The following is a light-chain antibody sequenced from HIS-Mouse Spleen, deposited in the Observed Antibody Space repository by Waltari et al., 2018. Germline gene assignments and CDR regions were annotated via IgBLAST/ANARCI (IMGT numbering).Light chain of an antibody. J-gene: IGLJ2*01. CDR3: SSYTSSSTLV. V-gene: IGLV2-14*03. CDR2: DVS. Sequence: QSALTQPASVSGSPGQSITISCTGTSSDVGGYNYVSWYQQQPGEAPKLMIYDVSNRTSGGSNRCSGSKSANTASLTISGLQAEDEADYSCSSYTSSSTLVFGGGTKLTVL. CDR1: SSDVGGYNY.